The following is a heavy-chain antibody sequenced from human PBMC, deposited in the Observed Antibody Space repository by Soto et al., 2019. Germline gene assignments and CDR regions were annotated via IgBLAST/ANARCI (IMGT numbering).Heavy chain of an antibody. J-gene: IGHJ5*02. Sequence: EVQLLESGGGLVQPGGSLRLSCAASGFTFRVYAMSWVRQAPGRGLEWVSSITGNGDTTYYPDSVKGRFTISRDNSKNTLVLQMNSLRAEETAVYYCALVPPNHLGSGGGYYKSGGDHWGQGILVTVSS. CDR1: GFTFRVYA. CDR2: ITGNGDTT. V-gene: IGHV3-23*01. D-gene: IGHD3-10*01. CDR3: ALVPPNHLGSGGGYYKSGGDH.